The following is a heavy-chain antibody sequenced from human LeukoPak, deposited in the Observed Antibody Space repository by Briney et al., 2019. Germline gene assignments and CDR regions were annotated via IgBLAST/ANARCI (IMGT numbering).Heavy chain of an antibody. J-gene: IGHJ4*02. V-gene: IGHV4-38-2*02. Sequence: SETLSLTCTVSGYSISSGYYCGWIRQPPGKGLEWIGSVYHSGSTYYNPSLKSRVTISVDTSKNQFSLKLSSVTAADTAVYYCATYPDDYSPYYFDYWGQGTLVTVSS. CDR1: GYSISSGYY. CDR3: ATYPDDYSPYYFDY. D-gene: IGHD4-11*01. CDR2: VYHSGST.